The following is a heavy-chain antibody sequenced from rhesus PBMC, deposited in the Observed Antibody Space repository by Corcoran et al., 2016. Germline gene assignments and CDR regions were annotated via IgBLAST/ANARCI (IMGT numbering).Heavy chain of an antibody. J-gene: IGHJ4*01. CDR3: AIGIIVGRDY. CDR1: GHTFTDYY. CDR2: VDPEDGEG. V-gene: IGHV1-111*02. Sequence: EVKLMQSGAEVKKPGASVKISCKASGHTFTDYYLHWGRRAPGKGLEWRGRVDPEDGEGVQAQKFKDRVTMTADTSTDKAYMELSSLRSEDTAVYYCAIGIIVGRDYWGQGVLVTVSS. D-gene: IGHD6-13*01.